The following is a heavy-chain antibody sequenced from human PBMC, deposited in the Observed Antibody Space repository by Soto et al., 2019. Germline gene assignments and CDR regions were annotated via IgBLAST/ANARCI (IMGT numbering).Heavy chain of an antibody. V-gene: IGHV4-59*11. D-gene: IGHD5-12*01. CDR3: ARKTRPPTTTYNWFDP. CDR2: IYYSGTT. Sequence: SETLSLTCTVSGGSISTHPPPPPPQPPGKGLEWIGNIYYSGTTDYNPSLKSRVTISVDTSKNQFSLKLSSVTAADTAVYYCARKTRPPTTTYNWFDPWGQGTLVTVSS. J-gene: IGHJ5*02. CDR1: GGSISTHP.